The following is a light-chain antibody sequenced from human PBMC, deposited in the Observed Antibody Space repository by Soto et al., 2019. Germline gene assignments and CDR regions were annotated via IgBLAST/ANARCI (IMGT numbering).Light chain of an antibody. V-gene: IGKV3-15*01. CDR3: QQYNNWPQT. CDR2: GAS. J-gene: IGKJ1*01. Sequence: EIVLTQSPVTLCLSPGERATLSCRASQSVSSNLAWYQQKPGQAPRLLIYGASTRATGIPARFSGSGSGTEFTLTISSLQSEDFAVYYCQQYNNWPQTFGQGTKV. CDR1: QSVSSN.